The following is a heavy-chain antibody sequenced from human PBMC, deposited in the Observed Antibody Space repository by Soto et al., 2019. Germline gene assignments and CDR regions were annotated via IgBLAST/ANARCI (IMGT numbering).Heavy chain of an antibody. CDR2: IKSKTDGGTT. V-gene: IGHV3-15*07. Sequence: GGSLRLSCAASGFTFSNAWMNWVRQAPGKGLEWVGRIKSKTDGGTTDYAAPVKGRFTISRDDSKNTLYLQMNSLKTEDTAVYYCTTDKDSGSYGYFDYWGQGTLVTVSS. CDR3: TTDKDSGSYGYFDY. D-gene: IGHD1-26*01. J-gene: IGHJ4*02. CDR1: GFTFSNAW.